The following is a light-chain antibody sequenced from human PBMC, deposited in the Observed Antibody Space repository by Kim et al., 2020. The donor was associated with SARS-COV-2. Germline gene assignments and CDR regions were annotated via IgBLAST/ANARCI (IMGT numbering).Light chain of an antibody. J-gene: IGLJ3*02. CDR1: NIGSKS. CDR2: YDS. CDR3: QVWDSSSDHRV. Sequence: ELTQPPSVSVAPGKTARITCGGNNIGSKSVHWYQQKPGQAPVLVIYYDSDRPSGIPERYSGSNSGNTATLTISRVEAGDEADYYCQVWDSSSDHRVFGGGTQLTVL. V-gene: IGLV3-21*04.